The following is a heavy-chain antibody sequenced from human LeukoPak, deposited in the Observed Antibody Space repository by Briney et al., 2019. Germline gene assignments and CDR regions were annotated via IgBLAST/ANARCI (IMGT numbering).Heavy chain of an antibody. CDR2: IYTSGST. V-gene: IGHV4-61*02. CDR3: ASGIAARPDDAFDI. J-gene: IGHJ3*02. Sequence: PSQTLSLTCTVSGGSISSGSYYWSWIRQPAGKGREWIGRIYTSGSTNYNPSLKSRVTISVDTSKNQFSLKLSSVTAADTAVYYCASGIAARPDDAFDIWGQGTMVTVSS. CDR1: GGSISSGSYY. D-gene: IGHD6-6*01.